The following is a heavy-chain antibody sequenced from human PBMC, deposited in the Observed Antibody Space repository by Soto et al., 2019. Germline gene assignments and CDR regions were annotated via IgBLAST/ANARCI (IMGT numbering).Heavy chain of an antibody. CDR3: ARGSRYWSGGSCSHFFPVYYGMDV. V-gene: IGHV1-69*01. CDR2: IIPIFGTA. CDR1: GGTFSSYA. Sequence: QVQLVQSGAEVKKPGSSVKVSCKASGGTFSSYAISWVRQAPGQGLEWMGGIIPIFGTANYAQKFQGRVTMTADESTSTAYMELSSLRSEDTAVYYCARGSRYWSGGSCSHFFPVYYGMDVWGQGTTVTVSS. J-gene: IGHJ6*02. D-gene: IGHD2-15*01.